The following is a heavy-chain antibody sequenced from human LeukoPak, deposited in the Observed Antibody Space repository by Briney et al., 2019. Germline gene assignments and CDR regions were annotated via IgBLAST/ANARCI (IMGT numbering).Heavy chain of an antibody. D-gene: IGHD3-22*01. CDR1: GYTFTSYY. CDR2: INPSGGST. V-gene: IGHV1-46*01. Sequence: ASVKVSCKASGYTFTSYYMHWVRQAPGQGLEWMGIINPSGGSTSYAQKFQGRVTMTRDTSTSTVYMELSSLRSEDTAVYYCARGVSYYDSSGYYYFDYWGQGTLVTVSS. CDR3: ARGVSYYDSSGYYYFDY. J-gene: IGHJ4*02.